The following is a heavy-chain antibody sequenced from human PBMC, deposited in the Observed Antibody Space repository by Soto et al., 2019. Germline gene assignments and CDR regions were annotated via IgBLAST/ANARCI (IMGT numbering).Heavy chain of an antibody. CDR2: VRGDNGHT. V-gene: IGHV1-18*01. CDR3: ARDLRYCRSGTCYREWFEP. CDR1: GYTFTTHG. Sequence: QVQLVQSGAEVKKPGASVKVSCKASGYTFTTHGISWVRQVPGQGLEWMGWVRGDNGHTNYAQSLQGRVTMTTDTSTNTAYMELRSLRSDDTAVYYCARDLRYCRSGTCYREWFEPWGQGTLVTVSS. J-gene: IGHJ5*02. D-gene: IGHD2-15*01.